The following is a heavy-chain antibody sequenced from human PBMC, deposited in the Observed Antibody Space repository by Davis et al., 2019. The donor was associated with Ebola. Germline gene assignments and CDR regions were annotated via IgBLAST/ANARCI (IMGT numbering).Heavy chain of an antibody. CDR3: ARDWAGLDV. D-gene: IGHD3-16*01. Sequence: GESLKISCAASGFTFSSYSMNWVRQAPGKGLEWVAVISYDGSNKYYADSVKGRFTISRDNAKNSVYLQMNSLRAEDTAVYYCARDWAGLDVWGKGTTVTVSS. V-gene: IGHV3-30*03. CDR2: ISYDGSNK. J-gene: IGHJ6*04. CDR1: GFTFSSYS.